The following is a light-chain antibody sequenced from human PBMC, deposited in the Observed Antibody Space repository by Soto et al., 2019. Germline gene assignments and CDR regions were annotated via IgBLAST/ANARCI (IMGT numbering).Light chain of an antibody. V-gene: IGKV3-20*01. CDR2: GAS. CDR1: QSVSSSY. CDR3: QRYGSSPIFT. J-gene: IGKJ3*01. Sequence: EIVLTQSPGTLSLSPGERATLSCRASQSVSSSYLAWYQQKPGQAPRLLIYGASSSVTGIPDRFSGSGSGTDFTLTISRLEPEDFAVYYLQRYGSSPIFTFGPGTKVDI.